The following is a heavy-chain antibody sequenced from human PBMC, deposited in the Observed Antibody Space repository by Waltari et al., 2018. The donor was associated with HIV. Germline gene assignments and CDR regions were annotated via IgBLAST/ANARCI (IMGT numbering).Heavy chain of an antibody. CDR3: ARDWDYSNSYFYDGMDV. CDR2: IRITAYGWTT. Sequence: EVQLVESGGGLLQPARSLSLSVKTFGLSFRDFAVPWFRQTPGKGLEWVGFIRITAYGWTTKYAPSVKGRFTISRDDSKSIAYLQMNSLKTEDTGVYYCARDWDYSNSYFYDGMDVWGQGTTVTVSS. J-gene: IGHJ6*02. D-gene: IGHD4-4*01. V-gene: IGHV3-49*03. CDR1: GLSFRDFA.